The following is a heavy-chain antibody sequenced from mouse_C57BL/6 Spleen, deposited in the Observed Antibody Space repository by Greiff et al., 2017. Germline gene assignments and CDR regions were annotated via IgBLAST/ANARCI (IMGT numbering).Heavy chain of an antibody. CDR1: GYAFSSSW. V-gene: IGHV1-82*01. Sequence: VQLQQSGPELVKPGASVKISCKASGYAFSSSWMNWVKQRPGKGLEWIGRIFPGDGDTNYNGKFKGKATLTADKSSSTAYMQLSSLTSEDSAVYFCARDTTVPYYYAMDYWGQGTSVTVSS. D-gene: IGHD1-1*01. J-gene: IGHJ4*01. CDR3: ARDTTVPYYYAMDY. CDR2: IFPGDGDT.